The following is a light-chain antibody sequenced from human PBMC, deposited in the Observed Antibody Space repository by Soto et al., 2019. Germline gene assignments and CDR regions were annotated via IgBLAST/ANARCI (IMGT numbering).Light chain of an antibody. V-gene: IGKV1-5*03. Sequence: DIQMTQSPSTLSAFVGDRVTITCRASQSISSWLAWYHQKPGKAPKPLIYEASILESGDPSRFSGSGSGTEITLNISSLPPDGSAAYYFQEYNYYRTFGQGTKVDIK. CDR3: QEYNYYRT. CDR2: EAS. CDR1: QSISSW. J-gene: IGKJ1*01.